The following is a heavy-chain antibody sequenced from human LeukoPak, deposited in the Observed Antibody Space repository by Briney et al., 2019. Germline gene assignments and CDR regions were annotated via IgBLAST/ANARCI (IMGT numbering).Heavy chain of an antibody. D-gene: IGHD3-10*01. Sequence: ASVKVSCKASGYTFTRYFIHWVRQAPGRGLEWMGTINPSGGSTGYAQKFQGRVTMTRDTSTSTVYMELSSLRSEDTAVYYCARDVGSGNYYNCFDYWGQGTLVTVSS. J-gene: IGHJ4*02. V-gene: IGHV1-46*01. CDR3: ARDVGSGNYYNCFDY. CDR2: INPSGGST. CDR1: GYTFTRYF.